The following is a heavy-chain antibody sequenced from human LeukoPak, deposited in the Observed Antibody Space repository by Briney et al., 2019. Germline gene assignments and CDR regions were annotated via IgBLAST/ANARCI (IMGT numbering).Heavy chain of an antibody. V-gene: IGHV4-30-4*01. Sequence: SETLSLTCTVSGGSISSGDYYWSWIRQPPGRGLEWIGYIYYSGSTYYNPSLKSRVTISVDTSKNQFSLKLSSVTAADTAVYYCARARFGETLNNWFDPWGQGTLVTVSS. J-gene: IGHJ5*02. D-gene: IGHD3-10*01. CDR2: IYYSGST. CDR1: GGSISSGDYY. CDR3: ARARFGETLNNWFDP.